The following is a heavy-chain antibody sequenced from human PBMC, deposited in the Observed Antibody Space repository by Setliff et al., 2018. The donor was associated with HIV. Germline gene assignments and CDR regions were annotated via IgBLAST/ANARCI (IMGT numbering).Heavy chain of an antibody. CDR2: ISAYNGNT. Sequence: ASVKVSCKASGYTFTSYGISWVRQAPGQGLEWMGWISAYNGNTNYAQKLQGRVTMTTDTSTSTAYMELRGLRSDDTAVYYCARAQYSSSWNYYYYYMDVWGKGTMVTVSS. D-gene: IGHD6-13*01. CDR3: ARAQYSSSWNYYYYYMDV. V-gene: IGHV1-18*01. CDR1: GYTFTSYG. J-gene: IGHJ6*03.